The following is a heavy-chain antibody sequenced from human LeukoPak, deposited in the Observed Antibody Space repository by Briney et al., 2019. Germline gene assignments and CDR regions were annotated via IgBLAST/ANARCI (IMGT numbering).Heavy chain of an antibody. CDR2: IYYSGST. Sequence: SETLSLTCTVSGGSISSYYWSWIRQPPGKGLEWIGYIYYSGSTNYNPSLKSRVTISVDTSKNQFSLKLSSVTAADTAVYYCAGVKGDYVVTDGMDVWGQGTTVTVSS. J-gene: IGHJ6*02. V-gene: IGHV4-59*01. D-gene: IGHD4-17*01. CDR3: AGVKGDYVVTDGMDV. CDR1: GGSISSYY.